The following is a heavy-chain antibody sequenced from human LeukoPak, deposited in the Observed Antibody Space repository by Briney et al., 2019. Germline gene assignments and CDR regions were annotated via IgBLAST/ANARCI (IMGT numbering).Heavy chain of an antibody. CDR2: IKSKTDGGTT. CDR3: TTDSSGWSWFDP. V-gene: IGHV3-15*01. Sequence: GGSLRLSCAAFGSTFSNAWMSWVRQAPGKGLEWVGRIKSKTDGGTTDYAAPVKGRFTISRDDSKNTLYLQMNSLKTEDTAVYYCTTDSSGWSWFDPWGQGTLVTVSS. D-gene: IGHD6-19*01. CDR1: GSTFSNAW. J-gene: IGHJ5*02.